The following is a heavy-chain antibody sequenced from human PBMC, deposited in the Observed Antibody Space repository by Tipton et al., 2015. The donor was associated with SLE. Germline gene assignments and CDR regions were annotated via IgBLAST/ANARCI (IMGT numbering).Heavy chain of an antibody. J-gene: IGHJ6*03. V-gene: IGHV4-4*07. Sequence: TLSLTCTVSGGSISSYYWSWIRQPAGKGLEWIGRIYTSGSTNYNPSLKSRVTVSVDTSKNQFSLKLSSVTAADTAVYYCAREGLLWFGVYYYHMDVWGKGTTVTVSS. CDR3: AREGLLWFGVYYYHMDV. CDR2: IYTSGST. D-gene: IGHD3-10*01. CDR1: GGSISSYY.